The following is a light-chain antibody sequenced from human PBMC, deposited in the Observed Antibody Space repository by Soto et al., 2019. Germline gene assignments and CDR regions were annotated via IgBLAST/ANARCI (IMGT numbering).Light chain of an antibody. CDR1: QSISSNY. V-gene: IGKV3-20*01. Sequence: EIVLTQSPGTLSLSPGERATLSCRASQSISSNYLAWYQQKPGQAPRLLIYGASNRATGIPDRFSGSESGTDFTLTISRLEPEDFAVYCCQQYAVSPWTFGQGTQVEIK. J-gene: IGKJ1*01. CDR3: QQYAVSPWT. CDR2: GAS.